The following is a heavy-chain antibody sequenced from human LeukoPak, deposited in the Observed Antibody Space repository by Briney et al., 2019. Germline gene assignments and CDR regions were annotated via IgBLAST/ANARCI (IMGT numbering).Heavy chain of an antibody. V-gene: IGHV3-30-3*01. CDR3: ARGLGVPAAIFSDFVY. D-gene: IGHD2-2*01. J-gene: IGHJ4*02. CDR2: ISYDGSNK. Sequence: GRSLRLSCAASGFTFSSYAIHWVRQAPGKGLEWVAVISYDGSNKYYADSVKGRFTISRDNSKNTLYLQMNSLRAEDTAVYYCARGLGVPAAIFSDFVYWGQGTLVTVSS. CDR1: GFTFSSYA.